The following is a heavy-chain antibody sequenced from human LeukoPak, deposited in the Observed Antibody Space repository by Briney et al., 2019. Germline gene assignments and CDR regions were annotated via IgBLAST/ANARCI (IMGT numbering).Heavy chain of an antibody. CDR1: GYTFTSYD. V-gene: IGHV1-8*01. J-gene: IGHJ6*02. CDR3: ARGYDILTGYHHPHYYYGMDV. D-gene: IGHD3-9*01. CDR2: MNPNSGNT. Sequence: ASVKVSCKASGYTFTSYDINWVRQATGQGLEWMGWMNPNSGNTGYAQKFQGRVTMTRNTSISTAYMELSSLRSEDTAVYYCARGYDILTGYHHPHYYYGMDVWGQGTKVTVSS.